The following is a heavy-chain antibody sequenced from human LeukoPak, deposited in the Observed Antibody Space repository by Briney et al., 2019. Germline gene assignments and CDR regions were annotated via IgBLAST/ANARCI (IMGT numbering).Heavy chain of an antibody. CDR2: ISSSSSYI. D-gene: IGHD5-12*01. Sequence: GGSLRLSCAASGFTFSSYSMNWVRQAPGKGLEWVSSISSSSSYIYYADSVKGRFTISRDNAKNSLYLQMNSLRAEDAAVYYCARVSYGGYTGLYYFDYWGQGTLVTVSS. V-gene: IGHV3-21*04. CDR3: ARVSYGGYTGLYYFDY. J-gene: IGHJ4*02. CDR1: GFTFSSYS.